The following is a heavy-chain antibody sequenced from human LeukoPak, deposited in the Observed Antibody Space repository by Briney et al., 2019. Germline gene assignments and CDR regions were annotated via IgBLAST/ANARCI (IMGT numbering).Heavy chain of an antibody. CDR3: ARGYAAMATD. J-gene: IGHJ4*02. D-gene: IGHD5-18*01. CDR2: IYYSGST. CDR1: GGSISSGGYY. V-gene: IGHV4-31*03. Sequence: SQPLSLTCTVSGGSISSGGYYWSWIRQHPGKGLEWIGYIYYSGSTYYNPSLKSRVTISVDTSKNQFSLKLSSVTAADTAVYYCARGYAAMATDWGQGTPVTVSS.